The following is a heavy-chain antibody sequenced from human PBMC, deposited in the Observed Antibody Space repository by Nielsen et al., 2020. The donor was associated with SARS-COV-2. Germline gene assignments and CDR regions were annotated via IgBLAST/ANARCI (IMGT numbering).Heavy chain of an antibody. CDR2: TSASGAST. D-gene: IGHD3-10*01. CDR1: GFTFNIYA. J-gene: IGHJ3*02. Sequence: GESLKISCAASGFTFNIYAMAWVRRAPGRGLEWVSGTSASGASTYHADSVKGRFSISRDNSRNKLYLQMNSLRVEDAAIYFCAKDDVVRGDAYDIWGQGTMVTVSS. V-gene: IGHV3-23*01. CDR3: AKDDVVRGDAYDI.